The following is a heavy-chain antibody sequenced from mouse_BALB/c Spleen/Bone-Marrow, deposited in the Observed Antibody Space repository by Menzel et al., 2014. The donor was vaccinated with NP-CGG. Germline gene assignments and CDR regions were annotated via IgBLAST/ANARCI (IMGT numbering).Heavy chain of an antibody. D-gene: IGHD2-14*01. V-gene: IGHV4-1*02. CDR2: INPDSSTI. J-gene: IGHJ2*01. Sequence: DVKLVESGGGLVQPGGSLKLSCAASGFDFSRYWMSWVRQAPGKGLEWIGEINPDSSTINYTPSIKDKFIISRDNAKNTLFLQMSIVRSEDTAFYYCARPGTWGYFDYWGQGTTLTVSS. CDR3: ARPGTWGYFDY. CDR1: GFDFSRYW.